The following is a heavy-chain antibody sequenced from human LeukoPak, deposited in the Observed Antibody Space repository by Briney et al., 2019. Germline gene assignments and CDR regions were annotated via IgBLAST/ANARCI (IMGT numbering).Heavy chain of an antibody. J-gene: IGHJ4*02. CDR1: GFTFSSYG. V-gene: IGHV3-30*02. D-gene: IGHD6-19*01. CDR2: TRYDGSNK. Sequence: GGSLRLSCAASGFTFSSYGMHWVRQAPGKGLEWVAFTRYDGSNKYYADSVKGRFTISRDNSKNTLYLQMNSLRAEDTAVYYCAKERLAVAGYFDYWGQGTLVTVSS. CDR3: AKERLAVAGYFDY.